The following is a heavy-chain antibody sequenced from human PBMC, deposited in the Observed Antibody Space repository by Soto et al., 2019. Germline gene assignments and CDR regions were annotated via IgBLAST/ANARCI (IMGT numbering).Heavy chain of an antibody. J-gene: IGHJ6*02. V-gene: IGHV1-69*01. CDR3: ARESTYYDFWSGYETYYYYGMDV. Sequence: QVQLVQSGAEVKKPGSSVKVSCKASGGTFSSYAISWVRQAPGQGLEWMGGIIPIFGTANYAQKFQGRVTITADQSISTAYMELRSLRSEDTAVYYCARESTYYDFWSGYETYYYYGMDVWGQWTTVTVSS. CDR1: GGTFSSYA. CDR2: IIPIFGTA. D-gene: IGHD3-3*01.